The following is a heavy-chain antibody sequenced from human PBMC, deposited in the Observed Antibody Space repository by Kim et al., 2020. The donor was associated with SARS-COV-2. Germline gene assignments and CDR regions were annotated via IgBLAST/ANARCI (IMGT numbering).Heavy chain of an antibody. CDR2: IYSGGTT. J-gene: IGHJ4*02. V-gene: IGHV3-66*02. D-gene: IGHD4-17*01. CDR1: GFTVSSNY. CDR3: ARDLVDYGDPLDY. Sequence: GGSLRLSCAASGFTVSSNYMTWVRQAPGKGLECVSVIYSGGTTYYADSVKGRFTISRDNSKSTLYLQMNSLRAEDTAVYYCARDLVDYGDPLDYWGQGTLVTVSS.